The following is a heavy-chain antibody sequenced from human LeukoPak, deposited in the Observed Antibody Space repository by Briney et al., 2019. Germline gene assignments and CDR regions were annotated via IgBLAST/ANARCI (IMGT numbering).Heavy chain of an antibody. J-gene: IGHJ6*03. V-gene: IGHV4-59*08. CDR2: IYYSGST. CDR1: GGSISSYY. D-gene: IGHD1-14*01. Sequence: SEPLSLTCTVSGGSISSYYWSWIPQPPGKGLEWIGYIYYSGSTNYNPSLKSRVTISVDTSKNQISLKLSSVTAADPAVYYCARLTGVYYYYYMDVWGKGTTVTVSS. CDR3: ARLTGVYYYYYMDV.